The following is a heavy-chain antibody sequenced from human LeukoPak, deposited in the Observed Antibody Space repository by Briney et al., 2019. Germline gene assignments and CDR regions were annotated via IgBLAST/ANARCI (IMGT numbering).Heavy chain of an antibody. CDR2: IIPIFGTA. D-gene: IGHD6-13*01. J-gene: IGHJ6*03. CDR3: ARADLPEISSSWDHYYYYYMHV. CDR1: GGTFSSYA. Sequence: GASVKVSCKASGGTFSSYAISWVRQAPGQGLEWMGGIIPIFGTANYAQKFQGRVTITTDESTSTAYMELSSLRSEDTAVYYCARADLPEISSSWDHYYYYYMHVWGKGTTVTVSS. V-gene: IGHV1-69*05.